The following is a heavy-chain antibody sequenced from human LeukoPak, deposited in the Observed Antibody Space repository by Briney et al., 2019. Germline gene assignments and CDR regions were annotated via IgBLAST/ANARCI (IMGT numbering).Heavy chain of an antibody. D-gene: IGHD3-10*01. Sequence: GGSLRLSCAASGFTFSGYAMSWVRQAPGKGLEWVSVTSGSGGNPYYADSVKGRFTISRDNSKNTLYLHMNSLRAEDTALYYCAKETGIILVRGAVDYWGQGTLVTVSS. CDR1: GFTFSGYA. CDR2: TSGSGGNP. V-gene: IGHV3-23*01. CDR3: AKETGIILVRGAVDY. J-gene: IGHJ4*02.